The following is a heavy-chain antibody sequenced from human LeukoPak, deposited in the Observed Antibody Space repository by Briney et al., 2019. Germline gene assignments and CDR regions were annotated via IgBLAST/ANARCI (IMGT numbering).Heavy chain of an antibody. CDR1: GFTFSDYY. CDR2: ISSSSSYT. CDR3: ARDASPYCSGGSCYPGWFDP. J-gene: IGHJ5*02. Sequence: PGGSLRLSCAASGFTFSDYYRSWIRQAPGKGLEWVSYISSSSSYTNYADSVKGRFTISRDNAKNSLYLQMNSLRAEDTAVYYCARDASPYCSGGSCYPGWFDPWGQGTLVTVSS. V-gene: IGHV3-11*06. D-gene: IGHD2-15*01.